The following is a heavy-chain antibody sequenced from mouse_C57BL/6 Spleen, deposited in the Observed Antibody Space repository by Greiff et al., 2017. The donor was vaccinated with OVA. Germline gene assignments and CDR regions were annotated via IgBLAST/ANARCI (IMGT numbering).Heavy chain of an antibody. CDR3: ARCPHYGSDAMDY. D-gene: IGHD2-2*01. CDR1: GYTFTSSW. J-gene: IGHJ4*01. V-gene: IGHV1-64*01. Sequence: VQLQQPGAELVKPGASVKLSCQASGYTFTSSWMHWVKQRPGQGLEWIGMIHPNSGSTNYNEKFKSKATLTVDKYSSTAYMQLSSLTSEDSAVYYCARCPHYGSDAMDYWGQGTSVTVSS. CDR2: IHPNSGST.